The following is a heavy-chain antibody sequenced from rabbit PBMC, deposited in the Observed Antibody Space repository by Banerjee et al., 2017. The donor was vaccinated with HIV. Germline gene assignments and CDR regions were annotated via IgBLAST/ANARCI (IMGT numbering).Heavy chain of an antibody. CDR2: IYGGDSYLT. CDR3: ARDSYDDYGDYRLDL. Sequence: QQLVESGGGLVKPGASLTLTCTASGIDFSSAYDMCWVRQAPGKGLEWIACIYGGDSYLTYYANWAKGRFTISKTSSTTVTLQMTSLTAADTATYFCARDSYDDYGDYRLDLWGPGTLVTVS. CDR1: GIDFSSAYD. V-gene: IGHV1S40*01. D-gene: IGHD2-1*01. J-gene: IGHJ3*01.